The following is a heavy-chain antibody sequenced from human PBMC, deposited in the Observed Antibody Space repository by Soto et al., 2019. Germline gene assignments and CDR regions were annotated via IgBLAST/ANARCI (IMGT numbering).Heavy chain of an antibody. CDR2: ISDSGST. CDR3: ARDGTMVRGVTPHYYYGMDV. Sequence: KTSETLSLTCTVSGGSISSGDYYWSWIRQPPGKGLEWIGYISDSGSTYYNPSLNSRVTISVDTSKNQFSLKLSSVTAADTAVYYCARDGTMVRGVTPHYYYGMDVWGQGTTVTVSS. V-gene: IGHV4-30-4*01. CDR1: GGSISSGDYY. J-gene: IGHJ6*02. D-gene: IGHD3-10*01.